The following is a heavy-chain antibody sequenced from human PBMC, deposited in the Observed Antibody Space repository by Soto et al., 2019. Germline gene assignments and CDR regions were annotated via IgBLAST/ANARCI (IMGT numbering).Heavy chain of an antibody. J-gene: IGHJ4*02. CDR3: AKGGPRVVVITWVDY. CDR1: GFTFSSYG. V-gene: IGHV3-30*18. D-gene: IGHD3-22*01. Sequence: GGSLRLSCAASGFTFSSYGMHWVRQAPGKGLEWVAVISYDGSNKYYADSVKGRFTISRDNSKNTLYLQMNSLRAEDTAVYYRAKGGPRVVVITWVDYWGQGTLVTVSS. CDR2: ISYDGSNK.